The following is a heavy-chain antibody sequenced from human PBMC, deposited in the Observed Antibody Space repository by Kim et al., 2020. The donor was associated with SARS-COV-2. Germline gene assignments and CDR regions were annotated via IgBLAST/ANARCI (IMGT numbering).Heavy chain of an antibody. D-gene: IGHD6-19*01. CDR3: ARHRMWLLFPDY. CDR2: IYFSGNT. J-gene: IGHJ4*02. CDR1: GGSISTNHY. V-gene: IGHV4-39*01. Sequence: SETLSLTCSVSGGSISTNHYWAWIRQPPGKGLEWIGSIYFSGNTYHNPSLKSRVTISLDSSRNQFSLKLTSVTAADTALYYCARHRMWLLFPDYWGQGTVVTVSS.